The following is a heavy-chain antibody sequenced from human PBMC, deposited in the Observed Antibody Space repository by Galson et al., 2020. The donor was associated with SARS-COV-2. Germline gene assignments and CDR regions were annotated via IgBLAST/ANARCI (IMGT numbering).Heavy chain of an antibody. Sequence: SETLSLTCAVSGGSISSSNWWSWVRQPPGKGLEWIGEIYHSGSTNYHPSLKSRVTISVDKSKNQFSLKLSSVTAADTAVYYCAASPYYDFWSGFHYYGMDVWGQGTTVTVSS. V-gene: IGHV4-4*02. CDR2: IYHSGST. D-gene: IGHD3-3*01. CDR3: AASPYYDFWSGFHYYGMDV. J-gene: IGHJ6*02. CDR1: GGSISSSNW.